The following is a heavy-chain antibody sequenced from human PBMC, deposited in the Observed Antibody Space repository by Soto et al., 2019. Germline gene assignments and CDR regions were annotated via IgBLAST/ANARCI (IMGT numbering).Heavy chain of an antibody. J-gene: IGHJ4*02. CDR2: IWYDGSNK. CDR3: AKEGGTLGTSASYGFDY. V-gene: IGHV3-30*02. Sequence: PGGSLRLSCAASGFTFSSYGMHWVRQAPGKGLEWVAVIWYDGSNKYYADSVKGRFTISRDNSENTVFLQMNSLRGEDTAVYYCAKEGGTLGTSASYGFDYWGQGSRVTVSS. D-gene: IGHD3-16*01. CDR1: GFTFSSYG.